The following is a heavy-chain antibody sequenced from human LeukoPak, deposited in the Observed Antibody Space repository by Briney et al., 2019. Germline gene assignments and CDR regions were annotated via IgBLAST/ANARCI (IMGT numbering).Heavy chain of an antibody. CDR1: GYTFTGYY. Sequence: GASVKVSCTASGYTFTGYYMHWVRQAPGQGLEWMGWINPDSGVTMYAQNFQGRVTMTRDTSISTAYMDLSRLRSDDTAVYYCARVGDSSSWYGWFDPWGQGTLVTVSS. D-gene: IGHD6-13*01. CDR3: ARVGDSSSWYGWFDP. J-gene: IGHJ5*02. CDR2: INPDSGVT. V-gene: IGHV1-2*02.